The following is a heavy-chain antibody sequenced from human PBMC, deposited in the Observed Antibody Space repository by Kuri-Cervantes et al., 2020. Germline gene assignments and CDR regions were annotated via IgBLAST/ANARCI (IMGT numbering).Heavy chain of an antibody. Sequence: ASVKVSCKASGYTFTGYYMHWVRQAPGQGLEWMGWISAYNGNTNYAQKLQGRATMTTDTSTSTAYMELRSLRSDDTAVYYCARDSSGYYSGWFDPWGQGTLVTVSS. J-gene: IGHJ5*02. CDR2: ISAYNGNT. D-gene: IGHD3-22*01. CDR1: GYTFTGYY. CDR3: ARDSSGYYSGWFDP. V-gene: IGHV1-18*04.